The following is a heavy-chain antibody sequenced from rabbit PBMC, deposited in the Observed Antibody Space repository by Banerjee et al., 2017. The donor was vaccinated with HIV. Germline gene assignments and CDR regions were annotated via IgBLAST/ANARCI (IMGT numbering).Heavy chain of an antibody. Sequence: QEQLEESGGGLVQPEGSLALTCKASGFTLSTYYMCWVRQAPGKGLEWIGCILTASSGSTYYASWAKGRFTISKTSSTTVTLKMTSLTAADTATYFCASVGSSYSTGIKLWGPGTLVTVS. CDR3: ASVGSSYSTGIKL. V-gene: IGHV1S45*01. J-gene: IGHJ4*01. CDR2: ILTASSGST. D-gene: IGHD8-1*01. CDR1: GFTLSTYY.